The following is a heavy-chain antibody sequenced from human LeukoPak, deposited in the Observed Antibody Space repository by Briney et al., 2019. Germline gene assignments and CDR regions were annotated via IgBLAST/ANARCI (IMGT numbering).Heavy chain of an antibody. J-gene: IGHJ6*02. V-gene: IGHV3-21*01. CDR2: ISSSSSYI. CDR3: ARDKSGQWLVPGMDV. CDR1: GFTFSSYS. D-gene: IGHD6-19*01. Sequence: TPGGSLRLSCAASGFTFSSYSMNWVRQAPGKGLEWVSSISSSSSYIYYADSVKGRFTISRDNAKNSLYLQMNSLRAEDTAVYYCARDKSGQWLVPGMDVWGQGTTVTVSS.